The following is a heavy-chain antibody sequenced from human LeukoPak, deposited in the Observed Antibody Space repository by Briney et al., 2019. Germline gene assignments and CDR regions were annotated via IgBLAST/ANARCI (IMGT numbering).Heavy chain of an antibody. CDR2: INHSGST. CDR3: ARGGYYYDSSGYYPRPTYYYYGMDV. J-gene: IGHJ6*02. Sequence: SETLSLTCAVYGGSFSGYYWSWIRQPPGKGLEWIGEINHSGSTNYNPSLKSRVTISVDTSKNQFSLKLSSVTAADTAVYYCARGGYYYDSSGYYPRPTYYYYGMDVWGQGTTVTVSS. CDR1: GGSFSGYY. D-gene: IGHD3-22*01. V-gene: IGHV4-34*01.